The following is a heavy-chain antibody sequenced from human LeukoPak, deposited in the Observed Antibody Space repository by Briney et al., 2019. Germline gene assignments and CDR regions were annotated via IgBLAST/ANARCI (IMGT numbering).Heavy chain of an antibody. V-gene: IGHV4-39*07. Sequence: SETLSLTCSVSGGSISSNTYYWVWIRQPPGKGLEWIGSIFYSGRTYYNPSLKSRVTISVDTSKNQFSLKLNSVTAADTAVFYCARLGRDYDILTGYYHPPLWGQGTLVTVSS. CDR1: GGSISSNTYY. CDR2: IFYSGRT. CDR3: ARLGRDYDILTGYYHPPL. J-gene: IGHJ4*02. D-gene: IGHD3-9*01.